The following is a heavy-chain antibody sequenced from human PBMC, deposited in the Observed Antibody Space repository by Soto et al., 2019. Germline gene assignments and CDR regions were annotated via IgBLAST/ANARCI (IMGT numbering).Heavy chain of an antibody. Sequence: QAQVVQSGAEVRKPGSSVKLSCKASEGTFNSYAIAWVRQAPGQGLEWMGGIIPYYNTLNYAQKFQDRVTITADDSTNTAYMELSSLRPDDTAVYFCARGASRWYPYFFDSWAQGTLVTVSS. CDR3: ARGASRWYPYFFDS. CDR1: EGTFNSYA. V-gene: IGHV1-69*01. D-gene: IGHD6-13*01. CDR2: IIPYYNTL. J-gene: IGHJ4*02.